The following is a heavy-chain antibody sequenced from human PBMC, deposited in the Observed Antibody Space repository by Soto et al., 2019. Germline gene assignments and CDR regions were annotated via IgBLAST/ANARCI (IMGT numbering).Heavy chain of an antibody. J-gene: IGHJ4*02. D-gene: IGHD3-10*01. CDR1: GFSLSSNGVG. CDR3: AREMYYSTYFDS. CDR2: IYWDDDH. V-gene: IGHV2-5*02. Sequence: QITLRESGPALVRPTQTLTLTCTFSGFSLSSNGVGVGWIRQPPGKALEWLALIYWDDDHRYSPSLKTRLTITKDTSKNQVVLTMTKLDPEDTATYYCAREMYYSTYFDSWGQGTLVTVSS.